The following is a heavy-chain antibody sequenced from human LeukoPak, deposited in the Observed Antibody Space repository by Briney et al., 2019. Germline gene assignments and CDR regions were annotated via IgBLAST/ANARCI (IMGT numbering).Heavy chain of an antibody. D-gene: IGHD2-21*01. V-gene: IGHV3-30-3*01. CDR1: GFTFSSYA. J-gene: IGHJ4*02. Sequence: GRSPRLSCAASGFTFSSYAMHWVRQAPGKGLEWVAVISYDGSNKYYADSVKGRFTISRDNSKNTLYLHMNSLRAEDTAVYYCASFGISWRSSYWGQGTLVTVSS. CDR2: ISYDGSNK. CDR3: ASFGISWRSSY.